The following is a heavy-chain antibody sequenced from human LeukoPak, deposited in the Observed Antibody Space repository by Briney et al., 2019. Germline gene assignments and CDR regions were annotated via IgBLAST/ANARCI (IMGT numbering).Heavy chain of an antibody. CDR2: IYYSGST. D-gene: IGHD2-8*01. Sequence: SETLSLTCTVSGGSISSGDYYWSWIRQPPGEGLEWIGYIYYSGSTYYNPSLKSRFTISVDTSKNQFSLKLSSVTAADTAVYYCARVLYYGLGIDVWGQGTTVTVSS. CDR3: ARVLYYGLGIDV. V-gene: IGHV4-30-4*01. CDR1: GGSISSGDYY. J-gene: IGHJ6*02.